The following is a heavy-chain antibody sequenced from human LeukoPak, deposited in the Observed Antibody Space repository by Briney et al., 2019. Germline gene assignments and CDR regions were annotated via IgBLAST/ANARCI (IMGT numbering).Heavy chain of an antibody. J-gene: IGHJ4*02. CDR1: GGSISSYY. Sequence: SETLSLTCTVSGGSISSYYWSWIRQPPGKGLEWIGYIYYSWSTNYNPSLKSRVTISVDTSKNQFSLKLSSVTAADTAVYYCARALPQMATISNLFDYWGQGTLVTVSS. CDR2: IYYSWST. D-gene: IGHD5-24*01. CDR3: ARALPQMATISNLFDY. V-gene: IGHV4-59*01.